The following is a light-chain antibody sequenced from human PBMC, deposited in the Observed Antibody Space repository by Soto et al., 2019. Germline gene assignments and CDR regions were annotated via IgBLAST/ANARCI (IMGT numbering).Light chain of an antibody. CDR2: DNN. V-gene: IGLV1-51*01. Sequence: QSVLTQPPSGSSAPGQKVTISCSGSSSNIGNNYVSWYQQFPGTAPKLLIYDNNKRPSGIPDRFSGSKSGTSATLDITGLQTGDEADYYCGTWDSSLSAVVVGGGTKLTVL. J-gene: IGLJ2*01. CDR1: SSNIGNNY. CDR3: GTWDSSLSAVV.